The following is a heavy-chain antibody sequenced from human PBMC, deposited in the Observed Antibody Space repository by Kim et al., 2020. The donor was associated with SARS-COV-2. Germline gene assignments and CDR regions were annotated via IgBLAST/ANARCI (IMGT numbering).Heavy chain of an antibody. Sequence: GGSLRLSCAASGFTFSSYAMHWVRQAPGKGLEWVAVISYDGSNKYYADSVKGRFTISRDNSKNTLYLQMNSLRAEDTAVYYCARDGWDYWGQGTLVTVSS. V-gene: IGHV3-30*04. D-gene: IGHD2-15*01. CDR2: ISYDGSNK. CDR3: ARDGWDY. J-gene: IGHJ4*02. CDR1: GFTFSSYA.